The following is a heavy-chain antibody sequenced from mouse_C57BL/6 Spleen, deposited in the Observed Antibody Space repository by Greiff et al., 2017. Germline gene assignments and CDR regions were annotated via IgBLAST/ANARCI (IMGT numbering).Heavy chain of an antibody. CDR3: ARDYGSRDWFAY. CDR2: IHPKSGST. D-gene: IGHD1-1*01. CDR1: GYTFTSYW. V-gene: IGHV1-64*01. Sequence: QVQLQQPGAELVKPGASVKLSCKASGYTFTSYWMHWVKQRPGQGLEWIGMIHPKSGSTNYNEKFKSKATLTVDKSSSTAYMQLSSLTSEDSAVYYCARDYGSRDWFAYGGQGTLVTVSA. J-gene: IGHJ3*01.